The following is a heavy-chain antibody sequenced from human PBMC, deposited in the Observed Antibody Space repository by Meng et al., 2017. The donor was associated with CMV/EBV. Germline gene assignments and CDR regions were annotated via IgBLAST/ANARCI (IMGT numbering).Heavy chain of an antibody. D-gene: IGHD6-13*01. V-gene: IGHV4-30-4*08. CDR1: GGSISSGEYY. J-gene: IGHJ4*02. Sequence: ERPKGACPGLGNPSQSLSLTLTVSGGSISSGEYYWSWIRQPPGKGLEWIGYIYYSGSTYYNPSLKSRVTISVDTSKNQFSLKLSSVTAADTAVYYCARAQYSSSCDYWGQGTLVTVSS. CDR3: ARAQYSSSCDY. CDR2: IYYSGST.